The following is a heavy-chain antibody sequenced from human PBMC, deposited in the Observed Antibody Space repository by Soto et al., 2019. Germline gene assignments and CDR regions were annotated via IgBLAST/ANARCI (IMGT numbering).Heavy chain of an antibody. J-gene: IGHJ4*02. D-gene: IGHD5-12*01. CDR3: LTSIREATRDFDY. CDR1: GFSFSGSS. Sequence: GGSLRLSCAASGFSFSGSSMYWVRQASGKGLEWVGRIRSEAYSYATAYGASLKGRFSIFRDDTKNTAYLQINSLKSEDTAVYYCLTSIREATRDFDYWGQGTLVTVSS. CDR2: IRSEAYSYAT. V-gene: IGHV3-73*01.